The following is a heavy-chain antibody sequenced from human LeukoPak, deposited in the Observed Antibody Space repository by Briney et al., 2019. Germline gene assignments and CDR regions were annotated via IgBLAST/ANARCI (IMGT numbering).Heavy chain of an antibody. CDR2: IYYSGST. D-gene: IGHD3-16*01. V-gene: IGHV4-31*03. J-gene: IGHJ4*02. CDR1: GGSISSGGYY. CDR3: ARAGGFFSPFGY. Sequence: SETLSLTCTVSGGSISSGGYYWSWIRQHPGKGLEWIGYIYYSGSTYYNPSLKSRVTISVDTSKNQFSLKLSSVTAAGTAVYYCARAGGFFSPFGYWGQGTLVTVSS.